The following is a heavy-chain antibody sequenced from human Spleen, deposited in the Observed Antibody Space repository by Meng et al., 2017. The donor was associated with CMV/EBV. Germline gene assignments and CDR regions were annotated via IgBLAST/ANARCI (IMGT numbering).Heavy chain of an antibody. CDR1: GYSISSSYH. D-gene: IGHD3-10*01. CDR2: LDHSGTS. V-gene: IGHV4-38-2*02. Sequence: SETLSLTCTVSGYSISSSYHWGWIRQPPGKGLEWIGSLDHSGTSYYNSSLESRLSISLDTSKNQFSLKVTSVTAADTGVYYCARGVTDTLSVVITGMDVWGQGTTVTVSS. CDR3: ARGVTDTLSVVITGMDV. J-gene: IGHJ6*02.